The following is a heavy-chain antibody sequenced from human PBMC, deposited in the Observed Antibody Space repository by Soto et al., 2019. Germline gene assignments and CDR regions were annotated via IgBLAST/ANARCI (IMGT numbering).Heavy chain of an antibody. J-gene: IGHJ4*02. D-gene: IGHD1-26*01. V-gene: IGHV4-61*01. CDR3: ARLGIVGATIGFDY. CDR2: IYYSGST. Sequence: PSETLSLTCTVSGCSVSSGSYYWSWIRQPPGKGLEWIGYIYYSGSTNYNPSLKSRVTISVDTSKNQFSLKLSSVTAADTAVYYCARLGIVGATIGFDYWGQGTLVTVSS. CDR1: GCSVSSGSYY.